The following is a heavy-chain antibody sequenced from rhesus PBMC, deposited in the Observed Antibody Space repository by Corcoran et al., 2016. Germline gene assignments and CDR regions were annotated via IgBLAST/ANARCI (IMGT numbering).Heavy chain of an antibody. CDR1: GGSISSGYG. D-gene: IGHD4-23*01. Sequence: QVQLQESGPGLVKPSETLSLTCAVSGGSISSGYGWSWIRQPPGEGLAWIGHILGSIGSTYYNPSLKSRVTISKDTSKNQFSLKLSSVTAADTAVYYCARHDTVTTDGLDSWGQGVVVTVSS. V-gene: IGHV4S7*01. CDR3: ARHDTVTTDGLDS. CDR2: ILGSIGST. J-gene: IGHJ6*01.